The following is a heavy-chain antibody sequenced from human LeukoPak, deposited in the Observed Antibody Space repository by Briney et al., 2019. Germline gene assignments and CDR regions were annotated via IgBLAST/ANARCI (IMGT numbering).Heavy chain of an antibody. D-gene: IGHD4-11*01. CDR1: GFTFSTYG. Sequence: PGGSLRLSCAASGFTFSTYGMSWVRQAPGKGLEWVAGISASGGSTYSADSVKGRFTISRDNSKNTLYLQMNSLRAEDTAVYYCAKSPPAYTVTTFNYWGQGTLVTVSS. CDR3: AKSPPAYTVTTFNY. J-gene: IGHJ4*02. CDR2: ISASGGST. V-gene: IGHV3-23*01.